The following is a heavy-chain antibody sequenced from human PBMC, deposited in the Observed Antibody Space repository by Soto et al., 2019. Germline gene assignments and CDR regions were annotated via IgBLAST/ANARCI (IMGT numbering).Heavy chain of an antibody. CDR2: IYCSGST. D-gene: IGHD3-3*01. V-gene: IGHV4-31*03. CDR1: GGSISSGGYY. Sequence: SETLSLTCTVSGGSISSGGYYWSWIRQHPGKGLEWIGYIYCSGSTYYNPSLKSRVTISVDTSKNQFSLKLSSVTAADTAVYYCAIARDTIFGVAGNNWFDPWGQGTLVTVSS. J-gene: IGHJ5*02. CDR3: AIARDTIFGVAGNNWFDP.